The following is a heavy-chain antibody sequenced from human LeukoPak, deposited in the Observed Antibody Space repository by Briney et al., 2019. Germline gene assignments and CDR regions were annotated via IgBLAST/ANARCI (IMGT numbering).Heavy chain of an antibody. CDR1: GGSISGSSYY. CDR2: IYYTGST. V-gene: IGHV4-39*01. D-gene: IGHD5-12*01. CDR3: AKTLDMVVRAHFDY. Sequence: ASETLSLTCTVSGGSISGSSYYWGWIRQPPGKGLEWIGSIYYTGSTYYNPSLKSRVTISVDTSKNQFSLKLSSVTAADTAVYYCAKTLDMVVRAHFDYWGQGTLVTVSS. J-gene: IGHJ4*02.